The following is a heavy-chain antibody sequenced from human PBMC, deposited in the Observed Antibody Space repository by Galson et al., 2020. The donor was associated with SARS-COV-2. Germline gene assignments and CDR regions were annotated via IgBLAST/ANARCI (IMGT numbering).Heavy chain of an antibody. CDR2: IYYSGST. J-gene: IGHJ4*02. CDR1: GGSINSYY. V-gene: IGHV4-59*01. Sequence: SETLSLTCTVSGGSINSYYWSWIRQPPGKGLEWIGYIYYSGSTNYSPSLKSRVTISVDTSKNQFSLKLSSVTAADTAVYYCARGFDYWGQGTLVTVSS. CDR3: ARGFDY.